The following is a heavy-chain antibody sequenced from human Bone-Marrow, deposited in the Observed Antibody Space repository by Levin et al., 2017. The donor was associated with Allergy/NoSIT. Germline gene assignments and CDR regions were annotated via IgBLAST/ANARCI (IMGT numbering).Heavy chain of an antibody. CDR2: IYYSGRT. CDR3: ARAIPSGGNSYYYYYMDV. D-gene: IGHD4-23*01. V-gene: IGHV4-59*01. Sequence: SETLSLTCTVSGGSISNNYWSWIRQPPEKRLEWIGYIYYSGRTNYNPSLKSRVTISVDTSTNLFSLKLSSVTAADSAVYYCARAIPSGGNSYYYYYMDVWGKGTTVTVSS. J-gene: IGHJ6*03. CDR1: GGSISNNY.